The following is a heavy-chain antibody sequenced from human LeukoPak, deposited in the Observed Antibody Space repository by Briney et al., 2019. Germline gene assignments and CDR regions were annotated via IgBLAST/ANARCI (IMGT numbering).Heavy chain of an antibody. Sequence: GGSLRLSCAASGFTFSSYGMHWVRQAPGKGLEWVAVISYDGSNKCYADSVKGRFTIPRDNSKNTLYLQMNSLRAEDTAVYYCAKEYQYSSPGHYYYYGMDVWGQGTTVTVSS. V-gene: IGHV3-30*18. CDR1: GFTFSSYG. J-gene: IGHJ6*02. CDR3: AKEYQYSSPGHYYYYGMDV. D-gene: IGHD6-6*01. CDR2: ISYDGSNK.